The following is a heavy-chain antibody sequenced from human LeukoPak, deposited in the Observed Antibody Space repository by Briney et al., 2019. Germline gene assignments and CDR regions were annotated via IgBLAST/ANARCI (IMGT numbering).Heavy chain of an antibody. CDR2: ISAYNGNT. Sequence: ASVKVSCKASGYTFTSYGISWVRQAPGQGLEWMGWISAYNGNTNYARKLQGRVTMTTDTSTSTAYMELRSLRSDDTAVYYCARDLSSGWPLGVFDYWGQGTLVTVSS. D-gene: IGHD6-19*01. V-gene: IGHV1-18*01. CDR1: GYTFTSYG. J-gene: IGHJ4*02. CDR3: ARDLSSGWPLGVFDY.